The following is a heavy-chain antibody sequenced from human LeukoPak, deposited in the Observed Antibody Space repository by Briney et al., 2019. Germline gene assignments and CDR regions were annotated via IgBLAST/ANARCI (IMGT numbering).Heavy chain of an antibody. D-gene: IGHD6-19*01. CDR2: IYTSGSN. Sequence: PSETLSLTCTVSGVSISCYYWSWIRQPAGKGLEWVGRIYTSGSNNYNPSLKSRVTMSVDTSKNQFSLKLSSVTAADTAVYYCARDGTIAVAGTVMDAFDIWGQGTMVTVSS. V-gene: IGHV4-4*07. CDR3: ARDGTIAVAGTVMDAFDI. J-gene: IGHJ3*02. CDR1: GVSISCYY.